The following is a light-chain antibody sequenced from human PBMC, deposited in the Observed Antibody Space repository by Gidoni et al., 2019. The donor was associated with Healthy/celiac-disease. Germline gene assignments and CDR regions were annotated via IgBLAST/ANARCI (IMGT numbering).Light chain of an antibody. V-gene: IGLV2-14*03. CDR1: SSDVGGYNY. CDR3: NSYTSSSTRV. CDR2: DVS. Sequence: SALTQPASASGSPGQSITISCTGTSSDVGGYNYVSWYQQHPGKAPKLMIYDVSNRPSGVSNRFSGSKSGNTASLTISGLQAEDEADYYCNSYTSSSTRVFGTGTKVTVL. J-gene: IGLJ1*01.